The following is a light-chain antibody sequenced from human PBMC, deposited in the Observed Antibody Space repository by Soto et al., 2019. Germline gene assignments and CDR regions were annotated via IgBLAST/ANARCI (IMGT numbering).Light chain of an antibody. CDR3: QSYDTSLSGWV. Sequence: QSALAQPPSVSGAPGQRVTISCTGSSSNIGAHYDVHWYQQLPGTAPKLLTYGYIHRPSGVPDRFSGSKSGTSASLAITGLQAEDEADYFCQSYDTSLSGWVFGGGTQLTVL. J-gene: IGLJ3*02. V-gene: IGLV1-40*01. CDR1: SSNIGAHYD. CDR2: GYI.